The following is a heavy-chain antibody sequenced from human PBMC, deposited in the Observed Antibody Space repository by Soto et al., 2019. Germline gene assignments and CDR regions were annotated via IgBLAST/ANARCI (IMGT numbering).Heavy chain of an antibody. CDR3: AKDRRAGGNYGFYSDY. D-gene: IGHD1-7*01. J-gene: IGHJ4*02. V-gene: IGHV3-23*01. CDR2: SSATGAGT. Sequence: VQLLESGGGLVQPGGSLRLSCAASGFTFSSYGMTWVRQAPGKGLEWVSFSSATGAGTYYADSVKGRLTISRDNSQNTLYLQMTSLRADDTPVYYCAKDRRAGGNYGFYSDYWGQGALVIVSS. CDR1: GFTFSSYG.